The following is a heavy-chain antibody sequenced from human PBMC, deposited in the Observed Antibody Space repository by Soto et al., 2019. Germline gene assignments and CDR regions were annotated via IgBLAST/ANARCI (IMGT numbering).Heavy chain of an antibody. V-gene: IGHV1-46*01. CDR2: INPNGGST. CDR1: RYTFTHYY. CDR3: ATSVNSAMAFDY. Sequence: QVGLVQSRAEVKKPGASVKVSCKASRYTFTHYYRHWVRQDPGQGLEWMGIINPNGGSTTYAQKSRAGFTMTRDASTTTVYMEMSSLRSEDSAVYYWATSVNSAMAFDYWGQGTLVTVSS. D-gene: IGHD5-18*01. J-gene: IGHJ4*02.